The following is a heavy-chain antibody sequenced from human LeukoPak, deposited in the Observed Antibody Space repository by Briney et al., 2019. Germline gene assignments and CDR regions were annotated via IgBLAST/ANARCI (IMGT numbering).Heavy chain of an antibody. CDR3: ARGDCSSTSCYADY. J-gene: IGHJ4*02. V-gene: IGHV4-31*03. CDR2: IYYSGST. D-gene: IGHD2-2*01. CDR1: GGSISSGGYY. Sequence: TSQTLSLTCTVSGGSISSGGYYWSWIRQHPGKGLEWIGYIYYSGSTYYNPSLKSRVTISVDTSKNQFSLKLSSVTAADTAVYYCARGDCSSTSCYADYWGQGTLVTVSS.